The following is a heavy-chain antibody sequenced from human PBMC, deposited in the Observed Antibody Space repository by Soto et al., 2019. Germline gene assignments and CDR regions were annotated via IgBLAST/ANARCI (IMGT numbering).Heavy chain of an antibody. CDR1: GGSFSGYY. J-gene: IGHJ5*02. Sequence: PPETLSLTCAVYGGSFSGYYWSWIRQPPGKGLEWIGEVNHSGSTNYNPSLKSRVTISVDTSKTQFSLKLSSVTAADTAVYYCARVPGPWGQGTLVTVSS. V-gene: IGHV4-34*01. CDR2: VNHSGST. CDR3: ARVPGP.